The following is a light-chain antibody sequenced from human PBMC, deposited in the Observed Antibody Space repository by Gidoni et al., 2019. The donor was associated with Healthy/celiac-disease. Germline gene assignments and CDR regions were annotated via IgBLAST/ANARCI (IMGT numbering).Light chain of an antibody. CDR1: SSDVGGYNY. V-gene: IGLV2-14*03. J-gene: IGLJ1*01. CDR2: AVS. Sequence: QSALTQPASVSGSPGQSITISCTGTSSDVGGYNYVSWYQQHPGNAPKLMSYAVSNRPSGVSNRLSGSKSGNTASLTISGLQAEDEADYYCSSYTSSSTPYVFGTGTKVTVL. CDR3: SSYTSSSTPYV.